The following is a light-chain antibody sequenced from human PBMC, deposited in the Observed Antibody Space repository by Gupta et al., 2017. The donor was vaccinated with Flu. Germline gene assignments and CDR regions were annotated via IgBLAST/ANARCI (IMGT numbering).Light chain of an antibody. J-gene: IGLJ2*01. CDR1: SSDVGGYDY. CDR2: DVT. V-gene: IGLV2-14*01. Sequence: QSALTQPASVSGSPGPSITISCTGTSSDVGGYDYVSWYQQHPGKAPKLIIYDVTNRPSGVSNRFSGSKSGNTASLTISGLQAEDEADYYCSAYIGTTIDVVFGGGTKLTVL. CDR3: SAYIGTTIDVV.